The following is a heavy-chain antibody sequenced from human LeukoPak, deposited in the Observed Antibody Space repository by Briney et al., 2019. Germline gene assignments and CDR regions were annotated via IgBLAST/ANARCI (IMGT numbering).Heavy chain of an antibody. D-gene: IGHD6-13*01. V-gene: IGHV1-69*01. Sequence: SVKVSCKASGGTFSSYAISWVRQAPGQGLEWMGGIIPIFGTANYAQKFQGRVTITADESTSTAYMELSSLRSEDTAVYYCARSTLGIAAAGGYYYGMDVWGQGTTVTVSS. CDR1: GGTFSSYA. CDR2: IIPIFGTA. J-gene: IGHJ6*02. CDR3: ARSTLGIAAAGGYYYGMDV.